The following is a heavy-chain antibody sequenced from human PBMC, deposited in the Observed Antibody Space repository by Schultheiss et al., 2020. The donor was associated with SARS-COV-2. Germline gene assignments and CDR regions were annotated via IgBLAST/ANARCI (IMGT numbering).Heavy chain of an antibody. Sequence: GSLRLSCAASGFTFRSYAMHWVRQAPGKGLEWVAVISYDGSNKYYADSVKGRFTISRDNSKNTLYLQMNSLRAEDTAVYYCARDGWYYYGMDVWGQGTTVTVSS. CDR1: GFTFRSYA. D-gene: IGHD2-15*01. CDR2: ISYDGSNK. V-gene: IGHV3-30*07. CDR3: ARDGWYYYGMDV. J-gene: IGHJ6*02.